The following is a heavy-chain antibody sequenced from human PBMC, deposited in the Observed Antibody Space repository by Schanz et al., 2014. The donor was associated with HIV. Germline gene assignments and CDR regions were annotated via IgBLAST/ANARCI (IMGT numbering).Heavy chain of an antibody. D-gene: IGHD4-4*01. CDR3: ASQYSNYDSSRRYHWYFDL. CDR1: GGTFSSYA. J-gene: IGHJ2*01. V-gene: IGHV1-69*01. CDR2: IIPIFGTA. Sequence: QVQLVQSGAEVKKPGSSVKVSCKSSGGTFSSYALTWVRQAPGQGLEWMGGIIPIFGTANYAQKFQGRVTIIADESTSTAYMELSSLRSADTAVYFCASQYSNYDSSRRYHWYFDLWGRGTLVTVSS.